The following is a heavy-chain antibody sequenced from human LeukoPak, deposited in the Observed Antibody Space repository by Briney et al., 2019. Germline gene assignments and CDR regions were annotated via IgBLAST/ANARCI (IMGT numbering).Heavy chain of an antibody. CDR2: IYYSGST. D-gene: IGHD6-6*01. CDR3: ARHVMGIAARVDY. V-gene: IGHV4-39*01. Sequence: PSETLSLTCTVSGRSISSSSYYWGWIRQPPGKGLEWIGSIYYSGSTYYNPSLKSRVTISVDTSKNQFSLKLSSVTAADTAVYYCARHVMGIAARVDYWGQGTMVTVSS. J-gene: IGHJ4*02. CDR1: GRSISSSSYY.